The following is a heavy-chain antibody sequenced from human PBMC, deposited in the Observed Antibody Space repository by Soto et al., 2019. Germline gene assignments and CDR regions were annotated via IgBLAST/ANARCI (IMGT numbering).Heavy chain of an antibody. D-gene: IGHD3-22*01. CDR1: GFTFSSYW. V-gene: IGHV3-7*03. Sequence: GGSLRLSCAASGFTFSSYWMSWVRQAPGKGLEWVASIKQDGSEKYYGDSVKGRFTISRDHSKNTVYLQMSSLRVEDTAVYYCARYYDRSGGTSGGMDVWGQGTTVTVSS. CDR2: IKQDGSEK. J-gene: IGHJ6*02. CDR3: ARYYDRSGGTSGGMDV.